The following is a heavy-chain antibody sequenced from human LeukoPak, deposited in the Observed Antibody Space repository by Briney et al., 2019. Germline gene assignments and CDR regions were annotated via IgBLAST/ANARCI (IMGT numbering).Heavy chain of an antibody. Sequence: PGGSLRLSCVASGFTFSDYSMHWVRQAPGKGLEWVSYIRSTGTTIYHGDSVKGRFTISRDNAKNSLFLQMNSLRVEDTAVYYCARVGWGQQLARLDHWGQGTLVTVSS. V-gene: IGHV3-48*01. CDR1: GFTFSDYS. J-gene: IGHJ4*02. CDR3: ARVGWGQQLARLDH. CDR2: IRSTGTTI. D-gene: IGHD6-13*01.